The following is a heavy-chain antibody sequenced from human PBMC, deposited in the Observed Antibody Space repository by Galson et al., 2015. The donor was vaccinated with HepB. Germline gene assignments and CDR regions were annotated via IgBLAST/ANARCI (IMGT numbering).Heavy chain of an antibody. J-gene: IGHJ5*02. CDR1: GFTFSNAW. Sequence: SLRLSCAASGFTFSNAWMTWVRQAPGKGLEWVGRIKSKTDGGTIDYAAPVKGRFTISRDDSKSTLYLQMNSLKTEDTAVYYCNTDPPWGIYCSSTSCDNWFDPWGQGTLVTVSS. CDR2: IKSKTDGGTI. CDR3: NTDPPWGIYCSSTSCDNWFDP. V-gene: IGHV3-15*01. D-gene: IGHD2-2*01.